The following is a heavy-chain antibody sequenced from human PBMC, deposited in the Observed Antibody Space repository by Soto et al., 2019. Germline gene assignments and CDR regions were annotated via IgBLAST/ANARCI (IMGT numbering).Heavy chain of an antibody. V-gene: IGHV4-34*01. CDR2: INHSGST. CDR3: ARDTGDTGYGMDV. J-gene: IGHJ6*02. CDR1: GGPFSGYY. D-gene: IGHD5-18*01. Sequence: SETLSLTCGVYGGPFSGYYWSWIRQPPGKGLEWIGEINHSGSTNYNPSLKSRVTISVDTSKNQFSLKLSSVTAADTAVYYCARDTGDTGYGMDVWGQGTTVTVSS.